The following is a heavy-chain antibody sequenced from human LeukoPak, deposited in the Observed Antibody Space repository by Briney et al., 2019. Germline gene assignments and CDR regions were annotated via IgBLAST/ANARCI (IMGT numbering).Heavy chain of an antibody. D-gene: IGHD6-6*01. CDR1: GGTFSSYA. CDR3: ARDRERSSSGYYYYMDV. J-gene: IGHJ6*03. Sequence: SVKVSCKASGGTFSSYAISWVRQAPGQGLEWMGGIIPIFGTANYAQKFQGRVTITADESTSTAYMELSSLRSEDTAVYYCARDRERSSSGYYYYMDVWGKGTTVTVSS. V-gene: IGHV1-69*13. CDR2: IIPIFGTA.